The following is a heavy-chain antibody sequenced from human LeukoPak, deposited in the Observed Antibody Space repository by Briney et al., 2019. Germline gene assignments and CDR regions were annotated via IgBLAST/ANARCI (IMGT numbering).Heavy chain of an antibody. D-gene: IGHD3-10*01. CDR3: ASLGDFFGSGSYTPFGY. J-gene: IGHJ4*02. CDR2: INPNTGGT. CDR1: GYTFTGFY. V-gene: IGHV1-2*02. Sequence: ASVKVSCKASGYTFTGFYMHWVRQAPGQGLEWMGWINPNTGGTNYAQKLQGRVTMTRDTSITTAYMELSWLTSDDTAVYYCASLGDFFGSGSYTPFGYWRQGSLVTVSS.